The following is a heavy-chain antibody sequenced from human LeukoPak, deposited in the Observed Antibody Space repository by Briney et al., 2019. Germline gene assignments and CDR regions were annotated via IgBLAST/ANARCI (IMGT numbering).Heavy chain of an antibody. V-gene: IGHV4-39*07. CDR1: GGSISTTSNS. Sequence: SETLSLTCNVSGGSISTTSNSWGWAWIRQRPGRGLEWIGSIYYSGSTYYNPSLKSRVTISVDTSKNQFSLNRISVTAADTAYYMDVWGKRTTVTGSS. J-gene: IGHJ6*03. CDR2: IYYSGST. CDR3: V.